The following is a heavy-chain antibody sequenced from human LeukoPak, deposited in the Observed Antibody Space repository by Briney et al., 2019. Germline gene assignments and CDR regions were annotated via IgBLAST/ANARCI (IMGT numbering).Heavy chain of an antibody. CDR3: ASGGDFRTLAY. CDR1: GFTFSSYA. CDR2: ISYDGSNK. D-gene: IGHD2-21*02. V-gene: IGHV3-30-3*01. Sequence: GGSLRLSCAASGFTFSSYAMHWVRQAPGKGLEWVAVISYDGSNKYYADSVKGRFTISRDNSKNTLYLQMNSLRVEDTAVYYCASGGDFRTLAYWGQGTVVTVSS. J-gene: IGHJ4*02.